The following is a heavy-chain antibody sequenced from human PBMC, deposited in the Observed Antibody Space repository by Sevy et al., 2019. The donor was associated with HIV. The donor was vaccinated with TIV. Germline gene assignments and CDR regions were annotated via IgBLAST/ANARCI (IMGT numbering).Heavy chain of an antibody. J-gene: IGHJ6*02. CDR3: AKDFTGYNGMDV. V-gene: IGHV3-30*18. Sequence: GGSLRLSCVVSGISFTTSGMHWVRQAPGKGLEWVAVISYHGRDKFYAESVKGRSTISRDNSNNMLYLQMNSLRAEDTAVYYCAKDFTGYNGMDVWGQGTKVTVSS. CDR2: ISYHGRDK. D-gene: IGHD3-9*01. CDR1: GISFTTSG.